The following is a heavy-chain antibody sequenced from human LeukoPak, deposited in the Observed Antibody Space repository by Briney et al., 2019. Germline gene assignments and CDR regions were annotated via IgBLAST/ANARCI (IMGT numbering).Heavy chain of an antibody. CDR3: ARDSGYSYA. Sequence: SETLSLTCTVSGGSISSSSYYWGWNRQPPGKGLEWIGSIYYSGSTYYNPSLKSRVTISVDTSKNQFSLKLSSVTAADTAVYYCARDSGYSYAWGQGTLVTVSS. CDR1: GGSISSSSYY. D-gene: IGHD5-18*01. V-gene: IGHV4-39*07. CDR2: IYYSGST. J-gene: IGHJ5*02.